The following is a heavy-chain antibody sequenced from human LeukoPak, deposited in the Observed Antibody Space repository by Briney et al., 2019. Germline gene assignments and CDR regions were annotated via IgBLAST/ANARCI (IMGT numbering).Heavy chain of an antibody. Sequence: PGGSLRLSCAASGFTFSDYYMSWVRQAPGKGLEWVSVIYSGGSTYYADSVKGRFTISRDNSKNTLYLQMNSLRAEDTAVYYCARDRSSSWYESDYWGQGTLVTVSS. J-gene: IGHJ4*02. CDR1: GFTFSDYY. D-gene: IGHD6-13*01. CDR2: IYSGGST. V-gene: IGHV3-66*01. CDR3: ARDRSSSWYESDY.